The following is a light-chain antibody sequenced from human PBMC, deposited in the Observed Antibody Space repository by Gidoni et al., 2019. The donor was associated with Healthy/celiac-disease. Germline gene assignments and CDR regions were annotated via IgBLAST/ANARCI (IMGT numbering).Light chain of an antibody. V-gene: IGKV1-39*01. CDR1: QSISSY. Sequence: DIQMTQSPSSLSASVGDRVTITCRASQSISSYLHWYQQKPGKAPKRLIYAASSLQSGVPSRFSGSGSGTDFALTISSLQPADFATYYCQQSYSTPYTFXQXTKLEIK. CDR2: AAS. CDR3: QQSYSTPYT. J-gene: IGKJ2*01.